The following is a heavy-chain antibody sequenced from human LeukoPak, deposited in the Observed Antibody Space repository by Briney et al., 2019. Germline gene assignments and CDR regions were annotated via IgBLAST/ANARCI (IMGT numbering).Heavy chain of an antibody. J-gene: IGHJ1*01. Sequence: ASVKVSCKASGYTFTSYGISWVRQAPGQGLEWMGWISAYNGNTNYAQKLQGRVTMTTDTSTSTVYMELSNLRSEDTAVYYCARGESAEYFHHWGQGTLVTVSS. CDR3: ARGESAEYFHH. CDR2: ISAYNGNT. V-gene: IGHV1-18*01. CDR1: GYTFTSYG.